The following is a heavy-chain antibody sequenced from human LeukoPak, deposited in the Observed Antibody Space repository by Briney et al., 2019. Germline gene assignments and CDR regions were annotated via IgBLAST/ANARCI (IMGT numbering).Heavy chain of an antibody. V-gene: IGHV3-21*04. J-gene: IGHJ4*02. CDR2: ISGSSSYI. D-gene: IGHD5-24*01. Sequence: GGSLRLSCAVSGFTFSSYNMNWVRQAPGKGLEWVSSISGSSSYIYYADSVKGRFTISRDNSKNTLYLQMNSLRAEDTAVYYCAKEIRDGYNYPFDYWGQGTLVTVSS. CDR3: AKEIRDGYNYPFDY. CDR1: GFTFSSYN.